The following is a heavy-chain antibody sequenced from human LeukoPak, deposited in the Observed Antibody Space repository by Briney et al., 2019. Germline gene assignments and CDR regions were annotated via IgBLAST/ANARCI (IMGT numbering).Heavy chain of an antibody. CDR1: GGSISSYY. V-gene: IGHV4-4*07. D-gene: IGHD3-10*01. J-gene: IGHJ6*03. Sequence: PSETLSLTCTVSGGSISSYYWSWIRQPAGKGLEWIGRIYTSGSTNYNPSLKSRVTMSVDTSKNQFSLKLSSVTAADTAVYYCAREGDYGSGSYYVYYYYYMDVWGKGTTVTVSS. CDR2: IYTSGST. CDR3: AREGDYGSGSYYVYYYYYMDV.